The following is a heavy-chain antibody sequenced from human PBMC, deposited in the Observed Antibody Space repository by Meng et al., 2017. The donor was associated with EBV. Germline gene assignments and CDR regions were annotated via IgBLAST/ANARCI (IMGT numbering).Heavy chain of an antibody. Sequence: QVQLVRSGAEVKKPGASVKVSCKASGYTFTGYYMHWVRQAPGQGLEWMGRINPNSGGTNYAQKFQGRVTMTRDTSISTAYMELGRLRSDDTAVYYCAKGADLAAAGTFWFDPWGQGTLVTVSS. J-gene: IGHJ5*02. V-gene: IGHV1-2*06. CDR3: AKGADLAAAGTFWFDP. CDR2: INPNSGGT. D-gene: IGHD6-13*01. CDR1: GYTFTGYY.